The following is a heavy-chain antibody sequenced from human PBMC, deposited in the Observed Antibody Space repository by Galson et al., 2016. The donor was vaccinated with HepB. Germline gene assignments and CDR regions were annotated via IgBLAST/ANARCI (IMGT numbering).Heavy chain of an antibody. CDR2: IYYSGSS. D-gene: IGHD3-3*01. CDR3: AREWSGFDM. Sequence: SETLSLTCTVSGGSVSSYYWSWIRQPPGKGLEYIGYIYYSGSSSYNPSLKSRVTISVDTSKNQFSLRVTSVTEADTAAYYCAREWSGFDMWGQGTMVTVSS. J-gene: IGHJ3*02. CDR1: GGSVSSYY. V-gene: IGHV4-59*02.